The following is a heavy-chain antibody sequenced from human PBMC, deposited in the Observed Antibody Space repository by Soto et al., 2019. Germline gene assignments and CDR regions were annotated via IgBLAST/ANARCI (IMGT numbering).Heavy chain of an antibody. CDR3: ARLSIGDYDFWSGLVGY. D-gene: IGHD3-3*01. Sequence: QLQLQESGPGLVKPSETLSLTCTVSDGSISSSSYYWGWIRQPPGKGLEWIGSIYYSGSTYYNPSLKSRVTISVDTSKNQFSLKLSSVTAADTAVYYCARLSIGDYDFWSGLVGYWGQGTLVTVSS. CDR2: IYYSGST. V-gene: IGHV4-39*01. CDR1: DGSISSSSYY. J-gene: IGHJ4*02.